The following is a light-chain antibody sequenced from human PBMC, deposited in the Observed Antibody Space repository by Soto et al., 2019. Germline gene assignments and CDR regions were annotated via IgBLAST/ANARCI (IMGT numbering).Light chain of an antibody. J-gene: IGKJ1*01. V-gene: IGKV1-5*01. Sequence: DSQRTKSHSTLSASVGDRITITCRASQTISSWLAWYQQKPGKAPKLLISDASNLASGVPSRFSGSGSGTEFTLTISSLQPDDFATYYCQQCVTHPWTFGQGTKVDIK. CDR3: QQCVTHPWT. CDR2: DAS. CDR1: QTISSW.